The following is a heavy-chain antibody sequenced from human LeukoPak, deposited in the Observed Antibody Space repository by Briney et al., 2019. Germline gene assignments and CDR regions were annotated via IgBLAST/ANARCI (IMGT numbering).Heavy chain of an antibody. CDR2: IYYSGST. CDR1: GGSISSYY. J-gene: IGHJ6*03. CDR3: ARGITRNYMDV. D-gene: IGHD3-10*01. V-gene: IGHV4-59*01. Sequence: SETLSLTCTVSGGSISSYYWSWIRQSPGKGLEWIGHIYYSGSTNYNPSLKSRVTISVDTSKKQFSLKLNSLTAANTSVYYCARGITRNYMDVWGKGTTVTVSS.